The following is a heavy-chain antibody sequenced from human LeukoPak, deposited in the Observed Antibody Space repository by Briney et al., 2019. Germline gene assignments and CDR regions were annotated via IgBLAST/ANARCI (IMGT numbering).Heavy chain of an antibody. Sequence: NTGGSLRLSCAASGFTFSDYYMSWIRQAPGKGLEWVSYISSSGSTIYYADSVKGRFTISRDNAKNSLYLQMNSLRAEDTAVYYCARDLHEVGIVTMIVVVPWFDPWGQGTLVTVSS. CDR2: ISSSGSTI. V-gene: IGHV3-11*01. CDR1: GFTFSDYY. J-gene: IGHJ5*02. CDR3: ARDLHEVGIVTMIVVVPWFDP. D-gene: IGHD3-22*01.